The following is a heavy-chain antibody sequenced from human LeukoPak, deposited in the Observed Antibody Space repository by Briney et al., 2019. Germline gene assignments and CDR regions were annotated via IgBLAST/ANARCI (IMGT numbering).Heavy chain of an antibody. V-gene: IGHV4-39*02. CDR3: AREMATIKDGTYHFDF. CDR1: GGSISSSSYY. CDR2: IYYSGST. J-gene: IGHJ4*02. D-gene: IGHD5-24*01. Sequence: PSETLSLTCTVSGGSISSSSYYWGWIRQPPGKGLEWIGSIYYSGSTYYDPSLKSRVTISVDTSKNQFSLKLSSVTAADTAVYYCAREMATIKDGTYHFDFWGQGTLVTVSS.